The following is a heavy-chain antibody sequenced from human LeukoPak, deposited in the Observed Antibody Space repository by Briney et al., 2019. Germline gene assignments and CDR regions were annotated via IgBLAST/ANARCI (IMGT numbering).Heavy chain of an antibody. J-gene: IGHJ3*02. CDR3: ARVRSMVVTPAAFDI. CDR2: IIPIFGTA. D-gene: IGHD4-23*01. V-gene: IGHV1-69*01. CDR1: GGTFSSYA. Sequence: GASVKVSCKASGGTFSSYAISWVRQAPGQGLEWMGGIIPIFGTANYAQKFQGRVTITADESTSTAYMELSSLRSEDTAVYYCARVRSMVVTPAAFDIWGQGTMVTVSS.